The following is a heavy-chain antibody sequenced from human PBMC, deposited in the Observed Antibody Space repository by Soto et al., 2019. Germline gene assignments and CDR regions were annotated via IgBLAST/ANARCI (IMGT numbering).Heavy chain of an antibody. J-gene: IGHJ4*02. D-gene: IGHD5-18*01. CDR3: AREELGGYSYGYYLDY. Sequence: QVQLVESGGGVVQPGRSLRLSCAASGFTFSSYGMHWVRQAPGKGLEWGAVIWYDGSNKYYADSVKGRFTISRDNSKNTLDRQMNTLRGEDTAVYYCAREELGGYSYGYYLDYWGQGTLVTVSS. CDR1: GFTFSSYG. CDR2: IWYDGSNK. V-gene: IGHV3-33*01.